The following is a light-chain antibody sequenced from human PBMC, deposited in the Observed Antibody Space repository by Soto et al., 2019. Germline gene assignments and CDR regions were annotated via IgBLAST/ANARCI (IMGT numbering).Light chain of an antibody. CDR1: QSVSSY. J-gene: IGKJ3*01. CDR2: DAS. V-gene: IGKV3-11*01. CDR3: QQRSNLTVT. Sequence: EVVFTQSPATLSLSPGERATLSCRASQSVSSYLAWYPQKPGQAPRLLIYDASNRATGILARFGCSGAGTECTRTISSLEPEDVAVDSCQQRSNLTVTFGPGTKVDI.